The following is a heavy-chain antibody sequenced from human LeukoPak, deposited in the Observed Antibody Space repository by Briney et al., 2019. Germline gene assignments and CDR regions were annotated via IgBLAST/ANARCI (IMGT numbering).Heavy chain of an antibody. CDR3: ARGIAGYCSGGSCYGMDV. D-gene: IGHD2-15*01. V-gene: IGHV4-39*07. J-gene: IGHJ6*02. CDR1: GGSISSSSYY. CDR2: IYYSGST. Sequence: SETLSLTCTVSGGSISSSSYYWGWIRQPPGKGLEWIGSIYYSGSTYYNPSLKSRVTISVDASKNQFSLKLSSVTAADTAVYFCARGIAGYCSGGSCYGMDVWGQGTTVTVSS.